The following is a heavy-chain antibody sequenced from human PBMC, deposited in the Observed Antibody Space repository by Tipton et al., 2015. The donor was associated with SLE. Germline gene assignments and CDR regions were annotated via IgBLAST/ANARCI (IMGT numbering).Heavy chain of an antibody. V-gene: IGHV4-34*01. Sequence: TLSFTCAVYGGSFSGYYWSWIRQPPGKGLEWIGEINHSGSTNYNPSLKSRVTISVDTSKNQFSLKLSSVTAADTAVYYCARSRHGSFDYWGQGTLVTVSS. CDR1: GGSFSGYY. CDR2: INHSGST. D-gene: IGHD3-10*01. J-gene: IGHJ4*02. CDR3: ARSRHGSFDY.